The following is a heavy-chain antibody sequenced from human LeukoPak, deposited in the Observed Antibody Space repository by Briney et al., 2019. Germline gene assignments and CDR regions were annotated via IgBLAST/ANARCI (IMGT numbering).Heavy chain of an antibody. D-gene: IGHD3-9*01. J-gene: IGHJ4*02. Sequence: SETLSLTCTVSGYSISSGYYWGWIRQPPGKGLEWIGYIYYSGSTYYNPSLKSRVTISVDTSKNQFSLKLSSVTAADTAVYYCASKTDYDISTGYYFDYWGQGTLVTVSS. CDR1: GYSISSGYY. CDR3: ASKTDYDISTGYYFDY. V-gene: IGHV4-38-2*02. CDR2: IYYSGST.